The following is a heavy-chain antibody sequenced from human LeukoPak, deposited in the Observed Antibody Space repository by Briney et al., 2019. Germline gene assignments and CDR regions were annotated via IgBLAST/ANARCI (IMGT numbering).Heavy chain of an antibody. J-gene: IGHJ4*02. D-gene: IGHD6-13*01. CDR3: ARPLSPGFSSSWYTF. V-gene: IGHV5-51*01. CDR1: GYSFTSYW. Sequence: GESLQISCKGSGYSFTSYWIGWVRQMPGKGLEWIGIIYPGDSDTRYSPSLQGQVTISADKSISTAYLQWSSLKASDTAMYYCARPLSPGFSSSWYTFWGQGTLVTVSS. CDR2: IYPGDSDT.